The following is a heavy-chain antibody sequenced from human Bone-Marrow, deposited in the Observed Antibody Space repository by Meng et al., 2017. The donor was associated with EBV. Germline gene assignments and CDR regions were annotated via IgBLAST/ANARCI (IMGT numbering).Heavy chain of an antibody. Sequence: QRQESGQGLVKPSGTLSLTCAVSGGSISTRNYWSWVRQPPGKGLEWIGEIYHSGSTSYNPSLKSRVTILVDKSKNQFSLKLTSVNAADTAVYYCTRTSCSGDNCYALDTWGQGTLVTVSS. CDR3: TRTSCSGDNCYALDT. CDR2: IYHSGST. CDR1: GGSISTRNY. J-gene: IGHJ5*02. V-gene: IGHV4-4*02. D-gene: IGHD2-15*01.